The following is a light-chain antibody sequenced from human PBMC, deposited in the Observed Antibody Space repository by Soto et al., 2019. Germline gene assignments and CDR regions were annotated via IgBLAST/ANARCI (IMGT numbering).Light chain of an antibody. CDR1: SNDIGGYNY. J-gene: IGLJ1*01. CDR2: DVT. V-gene: IGLV2-14*03. Sequence: QSVLTQPASVSGSPGQSITIPCTGTSNDIGGYNYVSWYQQFPGKAPKLIIYDVTNRPSGVSFRFSGSKSGNTASLTISGLQSEDEADSQWGSYSTFVVCQIVFGSGPQVTVL. CDR3: GSYSTFVVCQIV.